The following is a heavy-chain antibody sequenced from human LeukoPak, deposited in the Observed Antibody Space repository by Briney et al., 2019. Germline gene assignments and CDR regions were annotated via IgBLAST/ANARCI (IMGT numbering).Heavy chain of an antibody. J-gene: IGHJ4*02. CDR3: ARGLGEKETRTKGKKYYFDY. D-gene: IGHD2-21*01. CDR2: MNPNSGNT. Sequence: ASVKVSCKASGYTFTSYDINWVRQATGQGLEWMGWMNPNSGNTGYAQKFQGRVTMTRNTSISTAYMELSSLRSKDTAVYYCARGLGEKETRTKGKKYYFDYWGQGTLVTVSS. CDR1: GYTFTSYD. V-gene: IGHV1-8*01.